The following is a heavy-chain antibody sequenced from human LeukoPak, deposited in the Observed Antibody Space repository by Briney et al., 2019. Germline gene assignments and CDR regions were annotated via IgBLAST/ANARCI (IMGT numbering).Heavy chain of an antibody. CDR3: AQGYLSGWYPY. V-gene: IGHV3-23*01. D-gene: IGHD6-19*01. Sequence: GGSLRLSCAASGFTFSSYAMSWVRQAPGRGLEWLSAISVDGERTYYADSVKGRFFISRDTSKNTLDLQLSSLRGDDTAVYYCAQGYLSGWYPYWGQGSLVTVSS. J-gene: IGHJ4*02. CDR1: GFTFSSYA. CDR2: ISVDGERT.